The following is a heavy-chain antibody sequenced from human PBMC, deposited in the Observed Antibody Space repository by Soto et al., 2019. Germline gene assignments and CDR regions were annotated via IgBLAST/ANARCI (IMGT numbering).Heavy chain of an antibody. D-gene: IGHD2-2*01. V-gene: IGHV1-18*04. Sequence: ASVKVSCKASGYTFTSYGISWVRQAPGQGLEWMGWISAYNGNTNYAQKLQGRVTMTTDTSTSTAYMELRSLRSDDTAVYYCARDVVVPATTYYYYGMDVWGQGTTVTSP. J-gene: IGHJ6*02. CDR2: ISAYNGNT. CDR1: GYTFTSYG. CDR3: ARDVVVPATTYYYYGMDV.